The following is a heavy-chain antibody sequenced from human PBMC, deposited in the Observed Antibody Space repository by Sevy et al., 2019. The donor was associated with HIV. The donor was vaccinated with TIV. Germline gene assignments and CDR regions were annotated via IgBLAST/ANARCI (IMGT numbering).Heavy chain of an antibody. D-gene: IGHD3-9*01. CDR3: AREPPYYDILAGYSYGMDV. CDR2: IYHTGIT. J-gene: IGHJ6*02. Sequence: SETLSLTCTVSGGSISNYYWSWIRQPPGKGLEWIGYIYHTGITKNNPSLKSRVTLSVDTSKNQFSLKLSSVTAADTAVYYCAREPPYYDILAGYSYGMDVWGQGTTFTVSS. CDR1: GGSISNYY. V-gene: IGHV4-59*01.